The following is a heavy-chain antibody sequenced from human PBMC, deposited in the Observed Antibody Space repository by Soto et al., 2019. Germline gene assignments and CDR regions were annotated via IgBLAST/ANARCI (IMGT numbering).Heavy chain of an antibody. CDR1: GSTFSDYY. CDR3: ARDTAFLASGLFHP. J-gene: IGHJ5*02. Sequence: GGSLRLSCAASGSTFSDYYMTWIRQPPGKGLEWVSYISDSATTTHYADSVKGRFTISRDNANKSLYLHMNSLRAEDTAVYYCARDTAFLASGLFHPWGQGPLVTVSS. CDR2: ISDSATTT. V-gene: IGHV3-11*01. D-gene: IGHD3-22*01.